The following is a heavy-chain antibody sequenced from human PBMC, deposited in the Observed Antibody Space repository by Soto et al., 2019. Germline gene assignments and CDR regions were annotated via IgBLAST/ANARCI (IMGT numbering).Heavy chain of an antibody. J-gene: IGHJ5*02. CDR2: INHSGST. CDR3: ARSRTLRFSNCFDP. D-gene: IGHD3-3*01. Sequence: PXASLALTCAVCGGSFSGYDVSWIRQPPGKGLEWIGEINHSGSTNYNPSLKSRVTISVDTSKNQFSLKLSSVTAADTAVYYCARSRTLRFSNCFDPWGQRTLVTVSS. V-gene: IGHV4-34*01. CDR1: GGSFSGYD.